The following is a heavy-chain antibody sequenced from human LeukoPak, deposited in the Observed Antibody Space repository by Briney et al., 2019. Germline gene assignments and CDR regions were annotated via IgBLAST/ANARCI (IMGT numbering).Heavy chain of an antibody. CDR3: ARGSFYYDSTDYFGPYYYGMDV. CDR2: INIKTGNP. V-gene: IGHV7-4-1*02. D-gene: IGHD3-22*01. J-gene: IGHJ6*02. Sequence: ASVKVSCKASGYTFTNYAMNWVRQAPGQGLEWMGWINIKTGNPAYAQGFTRRFVFSLDISVNTASLQISSLKAEDTAVYHCARGSFYYDSTDYFGPYYYGMDVWGQGTTVTVSS. CDR1: GYTFTNYA.